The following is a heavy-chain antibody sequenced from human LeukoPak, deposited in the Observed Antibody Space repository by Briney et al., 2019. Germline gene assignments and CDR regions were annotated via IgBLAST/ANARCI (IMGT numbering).Heavy chain of an antibody. V-gene: IGHV3-30-3*01. CDR3: ARDRGRLQAGTFYY. J-gene: IGHJ4*02. CDR2: ISYDGSNK. Sequence: GRSLRLSCAGSGFTFSSYAMHWVRQAPGKGLEWVAVISYDGSNKYYADSVKGRFTISRDNSKNTLYLQMNSLRDEETAVYYCARDRGRLQAGTFYYWGQGTLVTVSS. CDR1: GFTFSSYA. D-gene: IGHD6-19*01.